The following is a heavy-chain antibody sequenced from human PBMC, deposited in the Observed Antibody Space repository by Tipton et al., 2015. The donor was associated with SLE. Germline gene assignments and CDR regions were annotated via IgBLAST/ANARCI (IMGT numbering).Heavy chain of an antibody. CDR2: ISYDGSNK. V-gene: IGHV3-30*18. CDR3: AKGDLRAIAGAFDI. J-gene: IGHJ3*02. Sequence: SLRFSCAASGFTFSSYGMHWVRQAPGKGLEWVAVISYDGSNKYYADSVKGRFTISRDNSKNTLYLQMNSLRAEDTAVYYCAKGDLRAIAGAFDIWGQGTMVTVSS. D-gene: IGHD2-21*01. CDR1: GFTFSSYG.